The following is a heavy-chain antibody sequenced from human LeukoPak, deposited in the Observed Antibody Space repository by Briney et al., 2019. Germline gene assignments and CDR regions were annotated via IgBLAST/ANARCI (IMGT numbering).Heavy chain of an antibody. J-gene: IGHJ4*02. D-gene: IGHD6-19*01. CDR2: INPNSGGT. Sequence: ASVKVSCKASGYTFTGYYMHWVRQAPGQGLEWTGWINPNSGGTNYAQKFQGRVTMTRDTSISTAYMELSRLRSDDTAVYYCAREEQWLVQYSFDYWGQGTLVTVSS. V-gene: IGHV1-2*02. CDR3: AREEQWLVQYSFDY. CDR1: GYTFTGYY.